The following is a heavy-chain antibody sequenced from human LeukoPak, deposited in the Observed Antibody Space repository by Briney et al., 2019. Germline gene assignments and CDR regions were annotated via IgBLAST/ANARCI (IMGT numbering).Heavy chain of an antibody. V-gene: IGHV1-69*05. D-gene: IGHD3-22*01. CDR2: IIPIFGTA. Sequence: ASVKVSCKASGGTFSSYAISWVRQAPGQGLEWMGGIIPIFGTANYAQKFQGRVTITTDESTSTAYMELSSLRSEDTAVYYCARVVHYYDSSGYFNWFDPWGQGTLVTVSS. J-gene: IGHJ5*02. CDR1: GGTFSSYA. CDR3: ARVVHYYDSSGYFNWFDP.